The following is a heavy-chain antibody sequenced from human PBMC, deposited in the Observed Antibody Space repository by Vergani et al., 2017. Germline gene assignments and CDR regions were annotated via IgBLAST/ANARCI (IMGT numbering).Heavy chain of an antibody. D-gene: IGHD3-22*01. V-gene: IGHV5-51*01. CDR2: IHPADSDT. J-gene: IGHJ4*02. CDR1: GYSFTNYW. CDR3: ARLYGRDSSGSKYFDY. Sequence: EVPLVQSGAEVKKPGESLKISCQISGYSFTNYWIGWVRQMPGKGLEWMGIIHPADSDTRYSPSFQGQVTTSVDKSISTAYLQRSSLRASDSAMYYCARLYGRDSSGSKYFDYWGQGTLVTVSS.